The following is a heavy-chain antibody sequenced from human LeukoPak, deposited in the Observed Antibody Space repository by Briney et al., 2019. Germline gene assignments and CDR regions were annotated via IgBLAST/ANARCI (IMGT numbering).Heavy chain of an antibody. CDR2: IYSGGST. J-gene: IGHJ6*03. CDR1: GFTVSSNY. V-gene: IGHV3-53*01. D-gene: IGHD6-19*01. CDR3: ARATISYSSGWYASASGPYYYYYMDV. Sequence: GGSLRLSCAASGFTVSSNYMSWVRQAPGKGLEWVSVIYSGGSTYYADSVKGRFTISRDNSKNTLYLQMNSLRAEDTAVYYCARATISYSSGWYASASGPYYYYYMDVWGKGTTVTISS.